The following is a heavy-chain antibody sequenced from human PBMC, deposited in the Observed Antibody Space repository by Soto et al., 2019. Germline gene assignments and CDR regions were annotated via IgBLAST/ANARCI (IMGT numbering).Heavy chain of an antibody. CDR3: AREEETGGIRGVITYGMDV. D-gene: IGHD3-10*01. J-gene: IGHJ6*02. V-gene: IGHV1-69*13. CDR2: IIPIFGTA. CDR1: GGTFSSYA. Sequence: ASVKVSCKASGGTFSSYAISWVRQAPGQGLEWMGGIIPIFGTANYAQKFQGRVTITADESTSTAYMELSSLRSEDTAVYYCAREEETGGIRGVITYGMDVWGQGTTVTVSS.